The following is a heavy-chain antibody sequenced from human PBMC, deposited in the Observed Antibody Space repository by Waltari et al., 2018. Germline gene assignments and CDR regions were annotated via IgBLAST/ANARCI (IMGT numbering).Heavy chain of an antibody. CDR3: ARDPYCSGGSCSSYFDS. J-gene: IGHJ4*02. Sequence: QVQLVQSGAEVKKTGASVKVSCKASGYTFTSYAMHWVRQAPGQRLEWMGWINAGNGNTNYSQESQVRVTITRDTSASTTYMELSILRSEDMAVYYCARDPYCSGGSCSSYFDSWGQGTLVTVSS. CDR2: INAGNGNT. V-gene: IGHV1-3*03. D-gene: IGHD2-15*01. CDR1: GYTFTSYA.